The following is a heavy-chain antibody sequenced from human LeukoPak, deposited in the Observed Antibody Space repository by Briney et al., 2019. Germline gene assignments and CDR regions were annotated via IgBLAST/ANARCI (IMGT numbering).Heavy chain of an antibody. V-gene: IGHV3-21*01. D-gene: IGHD2-2*01. Sequence: GGSLRLSCAASGFTFSSYSMNWVRQAPGKGLEWVSSISSSSYIYYADSVKGRFTISRDNAKNSLYLQMNSLRAEDTAVYYCAGATRYCSSTSCYNWFDPWGQGTLVTVSS. CDR1: GFTFSSYS. J-gene: IGHJ5*02. CDR2: ISSSSYI. CDR3: AGATRYCSSTSCYNWFDP.